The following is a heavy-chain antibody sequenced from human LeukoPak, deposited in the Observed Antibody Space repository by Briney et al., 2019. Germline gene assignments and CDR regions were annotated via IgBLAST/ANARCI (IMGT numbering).Heavy chain of an antibody. Sequence: ASVMVSCKASGYTFTSYYMHWVRQAPGQGLEWMGIINPSGGSTSYAQKFQGRVTMTRDTSTSTVYMELSSLRSEDTAVYYCARDPKAVAGNYYYYGMDVWGQGTTVTVSS. J-gene: IGHJ6*02. D-gene: IGHD6-19*01. CDR1: GYTFTSYY. CDR3: ARDPKAVAGNYYYYGMDV. CDR2: INPSGGST. V-gene: IGHV1-46*01.